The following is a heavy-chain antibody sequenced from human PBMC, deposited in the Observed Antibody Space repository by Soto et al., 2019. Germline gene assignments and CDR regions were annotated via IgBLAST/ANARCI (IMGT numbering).Heavy chain of an antibody. V-gene: IGHV4-59*02. CDR3: ARLSAGWLDP. CDR1: GGYVSSYY. Sequence: QVRLQESGPGLLKPSETLSLTCTVSGGYVSSYYWSWIRQPPGKGLEWIGYSGSTNYNPSLKSRVTISVDTSKNQFSLNLSSVTAADTAVYYCARLSAGWLDPWGQGTLVTVAS. D-gene: IGHD6-19*01. J-gene: IGHJ5*02. CDR2: SGST.